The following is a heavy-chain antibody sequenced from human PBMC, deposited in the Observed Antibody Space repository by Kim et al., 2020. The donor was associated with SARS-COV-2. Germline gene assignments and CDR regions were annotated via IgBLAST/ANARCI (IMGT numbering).Heavy chain of an antibody. CDR1: GFTFSSYA. Sequence: GGSLRLSCAASGFTFSSYAMSWVRQAPGKGLEWVSAISGSGGSTYYADSVKGRFTISRDNSKNTLYLQMNSLRAEDTAVYYCAAQQLVGYYFDYWGQGTLVTVSS. CDR3: AAQQLVGYYFDY. V-gene: IGHV3-23*01. CDR2: ISGSGGST. D-gene: IGHD6-13*01. J-gene: IGHJ4*02.